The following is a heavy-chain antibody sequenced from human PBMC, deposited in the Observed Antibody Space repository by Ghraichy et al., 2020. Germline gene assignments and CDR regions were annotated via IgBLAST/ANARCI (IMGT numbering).Heavy chain of an antibody. V-gene: IGHV4-59*01. CDR1: GGSISSYY. J-gene: IGHJ6*03. CDR2: IYYSGST. Sequence: SETLSLTCTVSGGSISSYYWSWIRQPPGKGLEWIGYIYYSGSTNYNPSLKSRVTISVDTSKNQFSLKLSSVTAADTAVYYCAATVTTERPYYYYYYMDVWGKGTTVTVSS. D-gene: IGHD4-17*01. CDR3: AATVTTERPYYYYYYMDV.